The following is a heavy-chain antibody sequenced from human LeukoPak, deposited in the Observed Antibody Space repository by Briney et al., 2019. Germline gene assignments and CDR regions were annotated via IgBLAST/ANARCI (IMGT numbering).Heavy chain of an antibody. CDR2: ISSSGSTI. J-gene: IGHJ4*02. V-gene: IGHV3-48*03. Sequence: PGGSLGLSCAASGFTFSSYEMNWVRQAPGKGLEWVSYISSSGSTIYYADSVKGRFTISRDNAKNSLYLQMNSLRAEDTAVYYCASLLGSGYSIDYWGQGTLVTVSS. CDR1: GFTFSSYE. D-gene: IGHD3-22*01. CDR3: ASLLGSGYSIDY.